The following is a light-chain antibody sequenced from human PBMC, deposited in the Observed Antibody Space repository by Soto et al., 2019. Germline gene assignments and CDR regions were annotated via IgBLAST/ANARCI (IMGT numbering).Light chain of an antibody. CDR3: QQSYRTPYT. V-gene: IGKV1-12*01. Sequence: DIQMTQSPSSVSASVGDRVIITCRASQAFSNLLAWYQQKPGKAPSLLMYAVSSLQGGVPPRFSGSASGTNFSLTIAGLQREDFATYHCQQSYRTPYTFGQGTKLEIK. J-gene: IGKJ2*01. CDR2: AVS. CDR1: QAFSNL.